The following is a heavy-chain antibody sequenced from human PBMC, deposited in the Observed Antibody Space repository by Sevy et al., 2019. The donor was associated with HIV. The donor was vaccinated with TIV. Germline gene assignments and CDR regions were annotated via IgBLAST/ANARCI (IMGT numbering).Heavy chain of an antibody. CDR2: INHRGST. CDR3: ARNEY. V-gene: IGHV4-34*01. CDR1: DGSLSGYS. Sequence: SETLSLTCAVYDGSLSGYSWSWIRQPPGEGLEWIGEINHRGSTNYNPSLRSRVTMSVDTSKNQLSLKLSSVTAADTAVYYCARNEYWGQGTLVTVSS. J-gene: IGHJ4*02.